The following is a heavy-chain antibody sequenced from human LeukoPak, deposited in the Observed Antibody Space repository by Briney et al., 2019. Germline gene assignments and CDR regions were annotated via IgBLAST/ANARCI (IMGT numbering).Heavy chain of an antibody. D-gene: IGHD1-26*01. CDR1: GFTFSSYV. CDR3: ARDNSVGDNAWWFDP. CDR2: IHPTGDST. V-gene: IGHV1-46*01. Sequence: GGPLRLPCGAPGFTFSSYVVHWVRHAPRHGPDWMALIHPTGDSTGYAQKFQGRVTMTRDMSTSTDFMELSSLRSEDTAVYYCARDNSVGDNAWWFDPWGQGTLVTVSS. J-gene: IGHJ5*02.